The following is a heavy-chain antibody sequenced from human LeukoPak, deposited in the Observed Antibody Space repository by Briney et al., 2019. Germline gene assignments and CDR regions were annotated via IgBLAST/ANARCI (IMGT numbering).Heavy chain of an antibody. CDR2: IFPIFATA. V-gene: IGHV1-69*15. Sequence: SVKVSCKASGGTFSSYAISWVRQAPGQGLEWMGRIFPIFATANYAQKFQGRVAITADESTSTAYMELSSLRSEDTAVYYCARESGSYEAYFDYWGQGTLVTVSS. J-gene: IGHJ4*02. CDR1: GGTFSSYA. CDR3: ARESGSYEAYFDY. D-gene: IGHD1-26*01.